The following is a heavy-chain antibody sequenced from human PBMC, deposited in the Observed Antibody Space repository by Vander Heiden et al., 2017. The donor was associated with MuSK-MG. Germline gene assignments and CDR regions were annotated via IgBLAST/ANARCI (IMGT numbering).Heavy chain of an antibody. Sequence: QVQLVESGGGLVKPGGSLRLSCAASGFTITDFYMSWIRQAPGKGLEWISYISRDGATTFYADSVKGRFNISRDDAKNSLSLQMDSLRAEDTALYYCAIDDPSLPLADSWCQGTLVTVSS. CDR3: AIDDPSLPLADS. J-gene: IGHJ4*02. CDR2: ISRDGATT. CDR1: GFTITDFY. V-gene: IGHV3-11*04.